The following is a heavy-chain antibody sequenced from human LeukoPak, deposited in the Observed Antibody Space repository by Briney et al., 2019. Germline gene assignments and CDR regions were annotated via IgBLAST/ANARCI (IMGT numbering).Heavy chain of an antibody. CDR1: GLTIIGNT. Sequence: TFTGVASGLTIIGNTMSRIHQTLRKRLQYLSAISGSGGSTYYADSVKGRFAISRDNSKNTLYLQMNSLRAEDTAVYYCAKVRGVWYYFDYWGQGTLVTVSS. CDR2: ISGSGGST. CDR3: AKVRGVWYYFDY. V-gene: IGHV3-23*01. J-gene: IGHJ4*02. D-gene: IGHD3-16*01.